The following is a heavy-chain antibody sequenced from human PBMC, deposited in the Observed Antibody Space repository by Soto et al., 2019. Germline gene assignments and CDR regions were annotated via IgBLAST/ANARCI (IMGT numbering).Heavy chain of an antibody. J-gene: IGHJ4*02. CDR1: GGSISSGGYY. V-gene: IGHV4-31*03. CDR2: IYYSGST. D-gene: IGHD5-12*01. Sequence: QVQLQESGPGLVKPSQTLSLTCTVSGGSISSGGYYWSWIRQHPGEGLEWIGYIYYSGSTYYNPSLKRRVVISVDTSKNQLSLKLSSVTAADTAIYYCARNRDGYNQYYFDYWGQGTLVTVSS. CDR3: ARNRDGYNQYYFDY.